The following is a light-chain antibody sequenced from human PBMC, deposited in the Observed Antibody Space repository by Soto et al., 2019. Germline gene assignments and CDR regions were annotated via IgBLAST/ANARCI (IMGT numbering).Light chain of an antibody. CDR3: QQYGSSPLT. CDR2: RAS. CDR1: QSVTSNY. V-gene: IGKV3-20*01. Sequence: EIVLTQSPGTLSLSPGERATFPCRASQSVTSNYLAWYQQKPGQAPSLLIYRASSRATGIPDRFSGSGSGTDFTLIISRLEPEDFAVYYCQQYGSSPLTFGGGTKVDIK. J-gene: IGKJ4*01.